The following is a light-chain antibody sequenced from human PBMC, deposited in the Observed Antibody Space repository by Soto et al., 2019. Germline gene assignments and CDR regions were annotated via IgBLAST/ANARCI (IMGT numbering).Light chain of an antibody. J-gene: IGLJ3*02. CDR3: QSYDSSLSGWV. Sequence: QSVLTQPPSVSGAPGQRVTVSCIGSSSNIGAGYPVHWYQQLPGTAPKLLIYGNTNRPSGVPDRFSGSKSGTSASLAITGLQAEDEADYYCQSYDSSLSGWVFGGRTKVTVL. CDR2: GNT. V-gene: IGLV1-40*01. CDR1: SSNIGAGYP.